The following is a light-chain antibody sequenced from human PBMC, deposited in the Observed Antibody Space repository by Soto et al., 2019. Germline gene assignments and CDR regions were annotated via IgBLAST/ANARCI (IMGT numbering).Light chain of an antibody. J-gene: IGKJ5*01. CDR2: DAS. V-gene: IGKV3-11*01. Sequence: EIVLTQSPATLSLSPGDTATLSCRASQSVSSYLAWSQQRPGQSPRLLIFDASNRATGIPARFSGSGSGTDFTLTISRLEPEDFAVYYCQQRSNWLLTFGQGTRLEIK. CDR3: QQRSNWLLT. CDR1: QSVSSY.